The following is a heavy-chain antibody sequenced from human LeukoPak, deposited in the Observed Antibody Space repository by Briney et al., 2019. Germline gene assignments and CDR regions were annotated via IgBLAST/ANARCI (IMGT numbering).Heavy chain of an antibody. D-gene: IGHD5-24*01. CDR1: GGSISSSNW. CDR2: IYHSGST. Sequence: SGTLSLTCAVSGGSISSSNWWSWVRQPPGKGLGWIGEIYHSGSTNYNPSLKSRVTISVDTSKNQFSLKLSSVTAADTAVYYCARRVERWLQFRRLNWFDPWGQGTLVTVSS. V-gene: IGHV4-4*02. J-gene: IGHJ5*02. CDR3: ARRVERWLQFRRLNWFDP.